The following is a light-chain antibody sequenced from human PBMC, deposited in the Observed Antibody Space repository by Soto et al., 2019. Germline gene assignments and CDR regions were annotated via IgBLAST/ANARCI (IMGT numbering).Light chain of an antibody. CDR1: SSNVGSNH. CDR3: SSYSSSSTYV. Sequence: QSVLTQPPSASGTPGQRVTISCSGSSSNVGSNHVHWYQQLPGTAPKLLLSDNDQRPSGVPDRFSGSKSGTSASLAISGLRSEDEADYYCSSYSSSSTYVFGTGTKLTVL. J-gene: IGLJ1*01. CDR2: DND. V-gene: IGLV1-47*02.